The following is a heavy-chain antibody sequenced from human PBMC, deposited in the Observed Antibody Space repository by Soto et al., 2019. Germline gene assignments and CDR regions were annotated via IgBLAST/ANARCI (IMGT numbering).Heavy chain of an antibody. CDR1: GYTFTGYY. Sequence: ASVKVSCKASGYTFTGYYMHWVRQAPGQGLEWMGWINPNSGGTNYAQKFQGWVTMTRDTSISTAYMELNRLRSAADTAVYYCARVPRNYGMDVWGQGTTVTVSS. CDR3: ARVPRNYGMDV. V-gene: IGHV1-2*04. CDR2: INPNSGGT. J-gene: IGHJ6*02.